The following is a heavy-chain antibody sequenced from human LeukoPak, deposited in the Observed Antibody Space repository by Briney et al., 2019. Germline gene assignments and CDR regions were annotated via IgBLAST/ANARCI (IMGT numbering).Heavy chain of an antibody. CDR1: GFTFSSYA. CDR3: AKDTPHGRDIVVVPAAIYAPGYYYGMDV. V-gene: IGHV3-23*01. J-gene: IGHJ6*02. D-gene: IGHD2-2*01. CDR2: ISGSGGST. Sequence: GGSLRLSCAASGFTFSSYAMSWVCQAPGKGLEWVSAISGSGGSTYYADSVKGRFTISRDNSKNTLYLQMNSLRAEDTAVYYCAKDTPHGRDIVVVPAAIYAPGYYYGMDVWGQGTTVTVSS.